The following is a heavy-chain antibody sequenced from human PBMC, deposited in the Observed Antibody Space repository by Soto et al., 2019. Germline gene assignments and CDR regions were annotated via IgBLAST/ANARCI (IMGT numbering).Heavy chain of an antibody. CDR1: GGSIRSPNFS. J-gene: IGHJ2*01. CDR3: SRDAAHYF. CDR2: IYYNGTT. V-gene: IGHV4-31*03. Sequence: PSETLSLTCTVIGGSIRSPNFSWSWIRQHPGKGPEWIGNIYYNGTTTYSPSLESRLTISLDPSKNQFSLTLKSVTAADTAVYYCSRDAAHYF.